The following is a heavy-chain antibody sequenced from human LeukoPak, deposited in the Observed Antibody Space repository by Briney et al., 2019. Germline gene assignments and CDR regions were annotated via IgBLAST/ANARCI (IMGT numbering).Heavy chain of an antibody. J-gene: IGHJ4*02. D-gene: IGHD6-19*01. CDR2: ISSSGSTK. CDR3: ATMTVACAFDY. CDR1: GFTSEFTFSDFE. V-gene: IGHV3-48*03. Sequence: GGSLRLSCVVSGFTSEFTFSDFEMYWVRQAPGKGLEWVSYISSSGSTKYYADPVKGRFTISRDNAKNSLFLQMNSLRAEDTAVYYCATMTVACAFDYWDQGSLVTVSS.